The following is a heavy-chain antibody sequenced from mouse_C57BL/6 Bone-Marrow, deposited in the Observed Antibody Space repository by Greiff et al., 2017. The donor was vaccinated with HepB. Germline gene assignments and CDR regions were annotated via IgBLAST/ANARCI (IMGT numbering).Heavy chain of an antibody. CDR1: GYAFSSSW. D-gene: IGHD4-1*01. J-gene: IGHJ2*01. CDR3: AKLVYFDY. Sequence: VQLQQSGPELVKPGASVKISCKASGYAFSSSWMNWVKQRPGKGLEWIGRIYPGDGDTNYNGKFKGKATLTADKPSSTAYMQLSSLTSEDSAVYFCAKLVYFDYWGQGTTLTVSS. V-gene: IGHV1-82*01. CDR2: IYPGDGDT.